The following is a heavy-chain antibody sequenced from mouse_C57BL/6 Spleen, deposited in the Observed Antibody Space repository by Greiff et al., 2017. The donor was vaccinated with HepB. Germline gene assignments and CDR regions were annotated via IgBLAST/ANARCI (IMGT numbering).Heavy chain of an antibody. CDR2: INPSNGGT. J-gene: IGHJ1*03. Sequence: VQLQQSGTDLVKPGASVKLSCKASGYTFTSYWMHWVKQRPGQGLEWIGNINPSNGGTNYNEKFKSKATLTVDKSSSTAYMQLSSLTSEDSAVYDCARSRAGKVYFDVWGTGTTVTVSS. D-gene: IGHD4-1*01. V-gene: IGHV1-53*01. CDR1: GYTFTSYW. CDR3: ARSRAGKVYFDV.